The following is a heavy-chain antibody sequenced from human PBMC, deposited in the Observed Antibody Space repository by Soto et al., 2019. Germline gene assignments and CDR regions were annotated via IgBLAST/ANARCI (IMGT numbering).Heavy chain of an antibody. V-gene: IGHV3-9*01. Sequence: GGSLRLSCAASGFTFDDYAMHWVRQAPGKGLEWVSGISWNSGSIGYADSVKGRFTISRDNAKNSLYLQMNSLRAEDTALYYCAKADYDFWSGYPNWGQGTLVTVSS. J-gene: IGHJ4*02. D-gene: IGHD3-3*01. CDR1: GFTFDDYA. CDR3: AKADYDFWSGYPN. CDR2: ISWNSGSI.